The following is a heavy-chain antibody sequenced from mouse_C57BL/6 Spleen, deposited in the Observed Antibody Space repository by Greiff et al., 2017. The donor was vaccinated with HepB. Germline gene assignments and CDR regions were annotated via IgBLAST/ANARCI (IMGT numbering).Heavy chain of an antibody. Sequence: EVKLVESGGGLVKPGGSLKLSCAASGFTFSSYAMSWVRQTPEKRLEWVATISDGGSYTYYPDNVKGRFTISRDNAKNNLYLQMSHLKSEDTAMYYCAREGGYYGYSWFAYWGQGTLVTVSA. J-gene: IGHJ3*01. D-gene: IGHD2-2*01. CDR2: ISDGGSYT. CDR3: AREGGYYGYSWFAY. CDR1: GFTFSSYA. V-gene: IGHV5-4*01.